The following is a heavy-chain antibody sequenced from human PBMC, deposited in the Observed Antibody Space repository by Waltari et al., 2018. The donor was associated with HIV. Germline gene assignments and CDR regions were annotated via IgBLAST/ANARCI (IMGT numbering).Heavy chain of an antibody. Sequence: QVHCVRPGGGLVRLGGSLRPSCAASGFTFSDYHMRWIRQAPGKGLEWVSYINTGGSTRYYADSVKGRFTISRDNAKNSLFLQMDNLRGEDAAVYYCARSRYGGYMYPPYFDYCGQGNLVTVSS. J-gene: IGHJ4*02. CDR3: ARSRYGGYMYPPYFDY. D-gene: IGHD5-12*01. V-gene: IGHV3-11*01. CDR2: INTGGSTR. CDR1: GFTFSDYH.